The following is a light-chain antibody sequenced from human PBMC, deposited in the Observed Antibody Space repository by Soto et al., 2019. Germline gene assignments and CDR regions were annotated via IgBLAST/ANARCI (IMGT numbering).Light chain of an antibody. CDR2: LGS. Sequence: DIVMTQSKLSLPVPPGAPASISSRSSPSLLHSNGYNYLDWYLHKPGHSPHLRIYLGSNRASGVPDRFSGSGSGTDFTLKISRVEAEDVGFYYCMQTLQTFTFGQGTRLEI. CDR3: MQTLQTFT. V-gene: IGKV2-28*01. J-gene: IGKJ5*01. CDR1: PSLLHSNGYNY.